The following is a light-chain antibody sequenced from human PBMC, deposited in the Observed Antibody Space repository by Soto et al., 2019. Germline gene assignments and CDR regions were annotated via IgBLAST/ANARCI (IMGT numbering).Light chain of an antibody. V-gene: IGLV2-23*01. J-gene: IGLJ1*01. CDR1: SSDVGSYNL. Sequence: QSVLTQPASVSGSPGQSITISCTGTSSDVGSYNLVSWYQQHPGKAPKLMIYEGSKRHSGVSNRFSGSKSGNTASLTISGLQAEDEADYYCCPHAGSSPYVCGTGTQLTVL. CDR2: EGS. CDR3: CPHAGSSPYV.